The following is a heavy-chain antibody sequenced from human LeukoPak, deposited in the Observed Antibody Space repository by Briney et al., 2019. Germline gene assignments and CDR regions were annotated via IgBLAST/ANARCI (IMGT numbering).Heavy chain of an antibody. V-gene: IGHV4-4*02. CDR3: ASLRKRGGAFDL. J-gene: IGHJ3*01. CDR2: IYRSGSA. CDR1: GDSRSSGGF. Sequence: SETLSLTCTVSGDSRSSGGFHWSWVRQPPGKGLEWIGEIYRSGSANYNPSLKSRVTILIDTSKSQFSLRLRSLTAADTAVYYCASLRKRGGAFDLWGQGKVVTVSS.